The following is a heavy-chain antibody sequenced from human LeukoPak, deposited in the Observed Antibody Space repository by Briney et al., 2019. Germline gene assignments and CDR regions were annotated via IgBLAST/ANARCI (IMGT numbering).Heavy chain of an antibody. J-gene: IGHJ6*03. CDR1: GGSISSYY. CDR2: IYTSGST. CDR3: ARDYYDFWSGYYNHYYYMDV. V-gene: IGHV4-4*07. D-gene: IGHD3-3*01. Sequence: SETLSLTCTVSGGSISSYYWSWIRQPAGKGLEWIGRIYTSGSTNYNPSLKSRVTMSVDTSKNQFSLKLSSVTAADTAVYYCARDYYDFWSGYYNHYYYMDVWGKGTTVTVSS.